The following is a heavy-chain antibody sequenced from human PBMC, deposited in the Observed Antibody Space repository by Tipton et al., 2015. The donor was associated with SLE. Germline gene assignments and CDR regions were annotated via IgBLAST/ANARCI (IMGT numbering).Heavy chain of an antibody. CDR2: IYHSGGT. V-gene: IGHV4-59*11. CDR1: GDSISSHY. J-gene: IGHJ4*02. CDR3: ARTSGSYMDY. D-gene: IGHD3-10*01. Sequence: TLSLTCTVSGDSISSHYWSWIRQSPGKGLEWIGYIYHSGGTNHSPSLRSRLTTSVDTSKNQFSLRLSSVTAADTAVYYCARTSGSYMDYWGQGTLVTVSS.